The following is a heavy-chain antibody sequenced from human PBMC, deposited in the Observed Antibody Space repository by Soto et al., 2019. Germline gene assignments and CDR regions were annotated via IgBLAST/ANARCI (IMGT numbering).Heavy chain of an antibody. V-gene: IGHV2-5*01. J-gene: IGHJ4*02. CDR3: AHGSGWLFDY. Sequence: QITLKESGPTLVKPTQTLTLTCTFSGFSLRDYAVGVGWILQSPGKSLEWLSFIYWNDNEYYSPSLRSRLTIRKDTTKNQLVLTMTNMDPVDTATYYCAHGSGWLFDYWGQGTLVTVSS. CDR2: IYWNDNE. D-gene: IGHD6-19*01. CDR1: GFSLRDYAVG.